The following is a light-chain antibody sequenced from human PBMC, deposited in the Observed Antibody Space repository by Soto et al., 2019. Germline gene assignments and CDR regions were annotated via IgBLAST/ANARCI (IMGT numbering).Light chain of an antibody. CDR3: QQLNSYPLT. Sequence: IQLTQSPSFLSPSIGESVTITCRASQVISTSLAWYQVKPGKAPKLLIYAASTLESGVPSRFSATVSGTEFSLTITSLQPEDFATYYCQQLNSYPLTFGGGTKVDI. CDR2: AAS. V-gene: IGKV1-9*01. J-gene: IGKJ4*01. CDR1: QVISTS.